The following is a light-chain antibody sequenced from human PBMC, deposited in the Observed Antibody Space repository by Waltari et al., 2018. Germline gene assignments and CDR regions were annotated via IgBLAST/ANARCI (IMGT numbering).Light chain of an antibody. CDR3: QQYNTVPIT. V-gene: IGKV1-33*01. CDR2: DAS. Sequence: DIQLTQSPSSLSASVGDRVTFTCQASQNIHNYLIWYQQKSGKAPKLLIDDASTLETGVPSRFGGSGSGTDFTLTISSLQPEDVATYYCQQYNTVPITFGQGTRLQIK. CDR1: QNIHNY. J-gene: IGKJ5*01.